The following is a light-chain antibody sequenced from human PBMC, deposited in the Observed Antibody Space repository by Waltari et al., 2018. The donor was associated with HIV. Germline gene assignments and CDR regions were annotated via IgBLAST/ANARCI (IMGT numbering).Light chain of an antibody. Sequence: DIQMTQSTSSLSASVGDRVMITCRASQGISRSLNWYQQKAGKVPKLLIHAASSLQTGVPSRFSGSGSGTDFTLTISTLQPEDFATYYCQQSYSTPPSFGQGTKLEI. J-gene: IGKJ2*03. V-gene: IGKV1-39*01. CDR3: QQSYSTPPS. CDR1: QGISRS. CDR2: AAS.